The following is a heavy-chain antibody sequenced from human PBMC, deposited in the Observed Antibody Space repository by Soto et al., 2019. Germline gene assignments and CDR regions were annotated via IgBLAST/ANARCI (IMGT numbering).Heavy chain of an antibody. V-gene: IGHV1-58*01. J-gene: IGHJ5*02. Sequence: SVKVSCKASGFTFTSSAVQWVRQARGQRLGWIGWIVVGSGNTNYAQKFQERVTITRDMSTSTAYMELSSLRSEDTAVYYCAATRVPAATWRLDPWGQGTLVTV. CDR3: AATRVPAATWRLDP. D-gene: IGHD2-2*01. CDR1: GFTFTSSA. CDR2: IVVGSGNT.